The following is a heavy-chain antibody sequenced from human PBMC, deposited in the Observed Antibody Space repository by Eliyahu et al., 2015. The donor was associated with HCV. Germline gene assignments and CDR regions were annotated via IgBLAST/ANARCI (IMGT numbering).Heavy chain of an antibody. CDR1: GFTFSNYA. CDR2: ISFDGSYR. D-gene: IGHD6-19*01. V-gene: IGHV3-30*18. CDR3: AKGGYSSDYYLGG. J-gene: IGHJ4*02. Sequence: QVQLVESGGGVVQPGKSLRLSCSASGFTFSNYAMHWVRQAPGKGLEWVAVISFDGSYRYYADSVKGRFSISRDNSRSTVNLQMDSLRAEDTAVYYCAKGGYSSDYYLGGWGQGTQVTVSS.